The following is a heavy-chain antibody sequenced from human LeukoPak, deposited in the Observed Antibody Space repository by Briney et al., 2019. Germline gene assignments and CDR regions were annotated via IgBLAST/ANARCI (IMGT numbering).Heavy chain of an antibody. CDR3: ARDYDWAFDF. Sequence: GRSLRLSCAASGFTFSSYGMHWVRQAPGKGLEWVAVISYDGSNKYYADSVKGRFIISRDNAKNSLFLQMNDLRDEDTAVYYCARDYDWAFDFWGQGTRVTVSS. CDR1: GFTFSSYG. CDR2: ISYDGSNK. V-gene: IGHV3-30*03. J-gene: IGHJ4*02. D-gene: IGHD3-9*01.